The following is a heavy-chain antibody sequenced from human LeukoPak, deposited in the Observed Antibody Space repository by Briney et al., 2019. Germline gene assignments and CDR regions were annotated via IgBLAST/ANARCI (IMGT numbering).Heavy chain of an antibody. V-gene: IGHV5-51*01. J-gene: IGHJ4*02. CDR1: GYTFTSNW. Sequence: GESLKISCKGSGYTFTSNWIGWARQMPGKGLEWMGLIFPGDSDTRYGPSFQGQVTFSADRSISTAYLQWSSLKASDTAMYYCARYSNLISGAGWIDYWGQGTLVTVSS. CDR3: ARYSNLISGAGWIDY. D-gene: IGHD6-13*01. CDR2: IFPGDSDT.